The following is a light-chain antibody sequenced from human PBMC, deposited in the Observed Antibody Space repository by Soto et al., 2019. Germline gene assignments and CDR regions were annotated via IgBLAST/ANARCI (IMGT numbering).Light chain of an antibody. Sequence: QSVLTQSPSASGTPGQRVTISCSGSRSNIGRNFAYWYQHVPGTAPRLIIQRNNERPSGVPDRFSGSKSGTSVSLAISGLRSDDEATYYCAAWDDTLDAQVFGGGTQLTVL. CDR1: RSNIGRNF. CDR2: RNN. J-gene: IGLJ3*02. CDR3: AAWDDTLDAQV. V-gene: IGLV1-47*01.